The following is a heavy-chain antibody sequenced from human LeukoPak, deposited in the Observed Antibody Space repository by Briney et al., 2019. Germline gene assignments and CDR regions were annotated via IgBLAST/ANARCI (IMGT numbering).Heavy chain of an antibody. D-gene: IGHD4-17*01. CDR3: AGTDYGDYRIDY. CDR1: GFTFSSYW. J-gene: IGHJ4*02. Sequence: GGSLRLSCAASGFTFSSYWMSWVRQAPGKGLEWVANIRQDGSEKYYVDSVKGRFTISRDNAKNSLYLQMNSLRAEDTAVYYCAGTDYGDYRIDYWGQGTLVTVSS. CDR2: IRQDGSEK. V-gene: IGHV3-7*01.